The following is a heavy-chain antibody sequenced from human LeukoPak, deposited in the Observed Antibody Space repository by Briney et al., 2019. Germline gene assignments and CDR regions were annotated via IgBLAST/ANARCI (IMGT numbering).Heavy chain of an antibody. Sequence: SETLSLTCTVSGGSISSGGYYWSWIRQPPGKGLEWIGYIYYSGSTNYNPSLKSRVTISVDTSKNQFSLKLSSVTAADTAVYYCARDDGDGQDYWGQGTLVTVSS. CDR3: ARDDGDGQDY. CDR2: IYYSGST. D-gene: IGHD5-24*01. J-gene: IGHJ4*02. V-gene: IGHV4-61*08. CDR1: GGSISSGGYY.